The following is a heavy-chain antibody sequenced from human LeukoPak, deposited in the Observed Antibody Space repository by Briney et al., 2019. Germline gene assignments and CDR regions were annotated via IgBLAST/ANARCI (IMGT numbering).Heavy chain of an antibody. J-gene: IGHJ6*03. V-gene: IGHV7-4-1*02. CDR1: GYTFTSYA. CDR2: INTNTGNP. D-gene: IGHD6-13*01. Sequence: ASVKVSCKASGYTFTSYAMNWVRQAPGQGLEWMGWINTNTGNPTYAQGFTGRFVFSLDTSVSTAYLQISSLKAEDTAVYYCARVWYPRYYYYYMDVWGKGTTVTVSS. CDR3: ARVWYPRYYYYYMDV.